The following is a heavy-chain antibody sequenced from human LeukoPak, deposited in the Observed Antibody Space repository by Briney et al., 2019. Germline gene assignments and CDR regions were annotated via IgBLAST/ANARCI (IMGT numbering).Heavy chain of an antibody. CDR2: IYHSGDT. Sequence: SETLSLTCTVSGDSIDSSTYFWGWIRQSPGKGLEWIATIYHSGDTFYTPSIQSRVTISVDIIKNQFSLKVNSVTAADTAVYYCARRGVGASPFDFWGQGTLVTVS. V-gene: IGHV4-39*01. CDR3: ARRGVGASPFDF. J-gene: IGHJ4*02. D-gene: IGHD1-26*01. CDR1: GDSIDSSTYF.